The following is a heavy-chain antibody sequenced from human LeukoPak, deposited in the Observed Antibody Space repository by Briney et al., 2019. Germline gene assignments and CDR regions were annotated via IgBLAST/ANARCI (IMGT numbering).Heavy chain of an antibody. CDR2: ISAYNGNT. Sequence: ASVKVSCKASGYTFTSYGISWVRQAPGQGLEWMGWISAYNGNTNYAQKPQGRVTMTTDTSTSTAYMELRSLRSDDTAVYYCARDLRPYGDSHYYYYMDVWGKGTTVTVSS. CDR3: ARDLRPYGDSHYYYYMDV. CDR1: GYTFTSYG. V-gene: IGHV1-18*01. J-gene: IGHJ6*03. D-gene: IGHD4-17*01.